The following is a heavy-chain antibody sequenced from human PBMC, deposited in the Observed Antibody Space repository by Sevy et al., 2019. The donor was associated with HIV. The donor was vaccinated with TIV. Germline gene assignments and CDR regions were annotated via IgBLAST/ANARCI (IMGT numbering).Heavy chain of an antibody. CDR1: GFTISTNY. CDR3: ASRIAATGRGEFDN. Sequence: GGSLRLSCAASGFTISTNYMSWVRQAPGKGLEWGSIIYTGGSTYYTDSVRGRFTISRDNSKNTLYLQMNSLRAEDTAVYFCASRIAATGRGEFDNWGQGTLVTVSS. CDR2: IYTGGST. D-gene: IGHD6-13*01. V-gene: IGHV3-53*01. J-gene: IGHJ5*02.